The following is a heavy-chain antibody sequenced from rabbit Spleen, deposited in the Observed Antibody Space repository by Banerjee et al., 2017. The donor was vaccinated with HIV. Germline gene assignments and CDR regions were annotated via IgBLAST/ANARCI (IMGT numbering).Heavy chain of an antibody. V-gene: IGHV1S45*01. CDR3: ARDLAAWNSGSYAFNL. Sequence: QEQLVESGGGLVQPGGSLKLSCTASGFSFSNKAVMCWVRQAPGKGLEWIACINAITGKAVYASWAKGRFTFSKTSSTTVTLQMTSLTGADTATYFCARDLAAWNSGSYAFNLWGPGDLVTVS. D-gene: IGHD1-1*01. CDR2: INAITGKA. CDR1: GFSFSNKAV. J-gene: IGHJ4*01.